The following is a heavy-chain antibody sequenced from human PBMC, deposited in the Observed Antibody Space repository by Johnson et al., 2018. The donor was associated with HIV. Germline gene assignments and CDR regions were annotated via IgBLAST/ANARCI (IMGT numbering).Heavy chain of an antibody. Sequence: QVQLVESGGGVVQPGRSLSLPCAASGFIFSNYGMHWVRQAPGKGLQWVAVVSDDGSNKYYADSVKGRFTISRDNSKNTLYLQMNSLRAEDTAVYYCARSFGVTTPGAFDIWGQGTMVTVSS. V-gene: IGHV3-30*03. CDR1: GFIFSNYG. CDR3: ARSFGVTTPGAFDI. CDR2: VSDDGSNK. J-gene: IGHJ3*02. D-gene: IGHD3-3*01.